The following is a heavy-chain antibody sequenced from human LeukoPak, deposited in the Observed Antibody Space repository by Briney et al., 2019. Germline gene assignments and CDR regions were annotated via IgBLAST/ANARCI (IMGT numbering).Heavy chain of an antibody. CDR1: GFTFSSYS. Sequence: GGSLRLSCAASGFTFSSYSMNWVRQAPGKGLEWVSYISTSSNYIYQADSVKGRFTISRDDAKNSLYLQMNSLRAEDTAVYYCARALYSSSWYLEAYWGQGTLVTVSS. V-gene: IGHV3-21*01. CDR3: ARALYSSSWYLEAY. CDR2: ISTSSNYI. D-gene: IGHD6-13*01. J-gene: IGHJ4*02.